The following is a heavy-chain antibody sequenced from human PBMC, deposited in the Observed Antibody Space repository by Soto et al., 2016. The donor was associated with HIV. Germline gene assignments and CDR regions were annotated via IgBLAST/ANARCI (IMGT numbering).Heavy chain of an antibody. CDR2: IIPMFGLP. D-gene: IGHD3-16*01. J-gene: IGHJ6*04. CDR1: GDSFDNFA. CDR3: ARDPPGGFGTFGATTDV. Sequence: QVQLVQSGAEVKKPGSSVKVSCKASGDSFDNFAISWVRQAPGQGLEWMGGIIPMFGLPKYAQKFQGRVTITADESTKTADMELSSLRSEDTAVYYCARDPPGGFGTFGATTDVWGEGTTVIVSS. V-gene: IGHV1-69*12.